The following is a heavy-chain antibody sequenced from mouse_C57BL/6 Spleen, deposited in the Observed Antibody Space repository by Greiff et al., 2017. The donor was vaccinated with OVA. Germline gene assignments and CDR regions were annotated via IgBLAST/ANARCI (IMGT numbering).Heavy chain of an antibody. CDR2: IDPSDSYT. CDR3: ATGGNPYYYAMDY. J-gene: IGHJ4*01. Sequence: QVQLQQPGAELVKPGASVKLSCKASGYTFTSYWMQWVKQRPGQGLEWIGEIDPSDSYTNYNQKFKGKATLTVDTSSSTAYMQLSSLTSEDSAAYYCATGGNPYYYAMDYWGQGTSVTVYS. D-gene: IGHD1-1*02. V-gene: IGHV1-50*01. CDR1: GYTFTSYW.